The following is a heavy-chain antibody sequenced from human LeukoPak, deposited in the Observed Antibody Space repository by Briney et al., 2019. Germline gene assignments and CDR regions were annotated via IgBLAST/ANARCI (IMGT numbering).Heavy chain of an antibody. CDR1: GFTFDDYA. D-gene: IGHD1-1*01. CDR3: AKGSGPDTDYYMDV. V-gene: IGHV3-9*01. J-gene: IGHJ6*03. CDR2: ISWNSGSI. Sequence: GGSLRLSCAASGFTFDDYAMHWVRQAPGKGLEWVSGISWNSGSIGYADSVKGRFTISRDNAKNSLYLQMNSLRAEDTALYYCAKGSGPDTDYYMDVWGKGTTVTISS.